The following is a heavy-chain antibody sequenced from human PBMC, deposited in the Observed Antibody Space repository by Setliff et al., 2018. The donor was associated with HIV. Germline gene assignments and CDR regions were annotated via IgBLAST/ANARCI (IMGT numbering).Heavy chain of an antibody. CDR3: AKDGISGGAYPPYYFDY. D-gene: IGHD2-15*01. V-gene: IGHV3-23*01. CDR2: ISGSGGST. Sequence: SLRLSCAASGFTFNTYAMSWVRQAPGKGLAWVSVISGSGGSTFYADSVKGRFTISRDNSKNTLYLQMNRLRVEDTAVYYCAKDGISGGAYPPYYFDYWGHGTLVTVSS. J-gene: IGHJ4*01. CDR1: GFTFNTYA.